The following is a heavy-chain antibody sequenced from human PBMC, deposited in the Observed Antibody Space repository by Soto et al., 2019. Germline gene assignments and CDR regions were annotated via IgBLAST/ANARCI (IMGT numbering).Heavy chain of an antibody. V-gene: IGHV1-46*01. J-gene: IGHJ5*02. Sequence: QVQLVQSGAEVKKPGASVKVSCKASGYTFTSYYMHWVRQAPGQGLEWMGIINPSGGSTSYAQKFPGRVTMTRDTSTSTVYMELSSLRSEDTAVYYCARVLIVGATEGWFDPWGQGTLVTVSS. CDR1: GYTFTSYY. D-gene: IGHD1-26*01. CDR3: ARVLIVGATEGWFDP. CDR2: INPSGGST.